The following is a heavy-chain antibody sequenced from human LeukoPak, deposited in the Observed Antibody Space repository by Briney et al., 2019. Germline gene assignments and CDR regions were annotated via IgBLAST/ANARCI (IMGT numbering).Heavy chain of an antibody. V-gene: IGHV3-74*01. Sequence: GGSLRLSCAASGFTFSSYWMHWVRQTPGKGLVWVSRINGDGSSTVSADSVKGRFTISRDNAMNTLYLQMNSLRAEDTAVYYCARDLRSPSDTNIAIDYWGQGTLVTVSS. J-gene: IGHJ4*02. CDR3: ARDLRSPSDTNIAIDY. CDR2: INGDGSST. CDR1: GFTFSSYW.